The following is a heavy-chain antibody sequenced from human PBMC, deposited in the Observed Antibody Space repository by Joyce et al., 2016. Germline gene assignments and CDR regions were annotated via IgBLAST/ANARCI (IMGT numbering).Heavy chain of an antibody. CDR2: IKSKTEGGTK. Sequence: VPKGPGKGLEWVGRIKSKTEGGTKDYAAPVKGRFTISSDDSKNTLYLQMNSLKTEDTAVYYCTTDLIGYCTGGVCQLTYFDYWGQRTLVTVSS. J-gene: IGHJ4*02. CDR3: TTDLIGYCTGGVCQLTYFDY. V-gene: IGHV3-15*01. D-gene: IGHD2-8*02.